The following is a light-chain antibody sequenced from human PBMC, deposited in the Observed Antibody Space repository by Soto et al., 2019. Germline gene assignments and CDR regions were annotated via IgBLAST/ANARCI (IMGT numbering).Light chain of an antibody. Sequence: TQLTQSQSFLSASVGDRVTITCRASQGISSYLAWYQQKPGKAPKLLIYAASALQSGVPSRFSGSGSGSEFTLTISSLQPVDFATYHCQQLNSYARSFGQGTKVDI. J-gene: IGKJ2*03. CDR2: AAS. V-gene: IGKV1-9*01. CDR3: QQLNSYARS. CDR1: QGISSY.